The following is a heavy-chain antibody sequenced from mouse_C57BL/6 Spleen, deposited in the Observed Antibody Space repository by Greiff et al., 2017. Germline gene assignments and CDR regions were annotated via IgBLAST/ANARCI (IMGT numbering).Heavy chain of an antibody. Sequence: QVQLQQPGAELVQPGASVKLSCKASGYTFTSYWMHWVKQRPGQGLEWIGMIHPNSGSTNYNEKFKSKATLTVDKSSSTAYMQLSSLTSEDSAVYYCARRLTGLDYWGQGTTLTVSS. CDR2: IHPNSGST. CDR1: GYTFTSYW. J-gene: IGHJ2*01. D-gene: IGHD4-1*01. CDR3: ARRLTGLDY. V-gene: IGHV1-64*01.